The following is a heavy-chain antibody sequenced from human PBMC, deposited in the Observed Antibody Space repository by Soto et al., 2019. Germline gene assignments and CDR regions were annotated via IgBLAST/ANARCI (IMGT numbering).Heavy chain of an antibody. CDR1: GFTFSSYA. J-gene: IGHJ5*02. D-gene: IGHD2-21*01. CDR3: PNYPNGGGAGFPFAT. Sequence: EVQLLESGGGLVQPGGSLRLSCAASGFTFSSYAMSWVRQAPGKGLEWVSAISGSGGSTYYADSVKGRFTISRDNSKNRRYLQITGLGAGTTAEYYCPNYPNGGGAGFPFATWGQGTRVTVSS. V-gene: IGHV3-23*01. CDR2: ISGSGGST.